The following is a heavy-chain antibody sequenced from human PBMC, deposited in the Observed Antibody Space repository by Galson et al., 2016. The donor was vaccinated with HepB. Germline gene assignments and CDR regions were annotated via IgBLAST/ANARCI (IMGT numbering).Heavy chain of an antibody. J-gene: IGHJ4*02. V-gene: IGHV5-51*01. CDR1: GYSFTSFW. Sequence: QSGAEVKKPGEFLKISCKASGYSFTSFWIGWVRQMPGKGLEWMGIIYPGDSETRYSPSFQGQVTISADKSISVVYLQWSSLKASDTGVYFCVSRTATAHFWGQGTLVSVSS. CDR3: VSRTATAHF. CDR2: IYPGDSET. D-gene: IGHD2/OR15-2a*01.